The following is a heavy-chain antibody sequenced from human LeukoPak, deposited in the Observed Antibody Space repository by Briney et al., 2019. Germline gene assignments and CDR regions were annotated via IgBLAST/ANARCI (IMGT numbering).Heavy chain of an antibody. CDR2: ISSSSSYI. CDR1: GFTFSSYS. Sequence: NPGGSLRLPCAASGFTFSSYSMNWVRQAPGKGLEWVSSISSSSSYIYYADSVKGRFTISRDNAKNSLYLQMNSLRAEDTAVYYCASVVDSKRDYWGQGTLVTVSS. V-gene: IGHV3-21*01. CDR3: ASVVDSKRDY. J-gene: IGHJ4*02. D-gene: IGHD5-12*01.